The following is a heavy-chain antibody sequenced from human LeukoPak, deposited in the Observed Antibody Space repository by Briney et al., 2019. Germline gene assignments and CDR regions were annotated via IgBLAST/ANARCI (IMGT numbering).Heavy chain of an antibody. CDR2: IYYSGRT. Sequence: SXTLSLTCTVSGDSISTYYWSWIRQPPGKGLEWIGYIYYSGRTNNNPSLKSRVTISVDTSKSQFSLKLSSVSAADTAVYYCARTESSGWYRVYWGQGILVTVSS. CDR3: ARTESSGWYRVY. J-gene: IGHJ4*02. D-gene: IGHD6-19*01. CDR1: GDSISTYY. V-gene: IGHV4-59*01.